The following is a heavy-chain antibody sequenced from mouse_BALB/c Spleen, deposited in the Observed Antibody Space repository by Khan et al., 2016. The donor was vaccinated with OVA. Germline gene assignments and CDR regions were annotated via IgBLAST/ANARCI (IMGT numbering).Heavy chain of an antibody. CDR2: ISSSGNT. D-gene: IGHD2-1*01. Sequence: EVELVESGGGLVKPGGSLKLSCAASGFAFSTYDMSWVRQTPEKRLEWVTFISSSGNTYYPDTVKGRFTISRDNAKNNLYLQMSSLRSEDTAMYYCARHGGNYVDYAMDYWGQGTSVTVSS. CDR3: ARHGGNYVDYAMDY. CDR1: GFAFSTYD. V-gene: IGHV5-12-1*01. J-gene: IGHJ4*01.